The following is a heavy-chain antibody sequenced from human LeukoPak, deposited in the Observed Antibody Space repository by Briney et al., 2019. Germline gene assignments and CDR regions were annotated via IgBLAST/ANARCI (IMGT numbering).Heavy chain of an antibody. V-gene: IGHV3-23*01. CDR3: AKRRGLELLYYYYMDV. J-gene: IGHJ6*03. D-gene: IGHD1-7*01. Sequence: GGSLRLSCAASGFTFSSYAMSWVRQAPGKGLEWVSSISGSGGRTHYADSVRGRFTISRDNSKNTLYLQMDSLRAEDTAVYYCAKRRGLELLYYYYMDVWGKGTTVTISS. CDR2: ISGSGGRT. CDR1: GFTFSSYA.